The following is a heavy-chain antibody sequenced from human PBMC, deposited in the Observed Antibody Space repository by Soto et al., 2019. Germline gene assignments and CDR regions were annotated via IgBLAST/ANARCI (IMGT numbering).Heavy chain of an antibody. CDR3: AKDAGDTAMVRYYFDY. CDR1: GFTFSSYA. D-gene: IGHD5-18*01. J-gene: IGHJ4*02. Sequence: PGGSLRLSCAASGFTFSSYAMSWVRQAPGKGLEWVSAISGSGGSTYYADSVKGRFTISRDNSKNTLYLQMNSLRAEDTAVYYCAKDAGDTAMVRYYFDYWGQGTLVTVSS. V-gene: IGHV3-23*01. CDR2: ISGSGGST.